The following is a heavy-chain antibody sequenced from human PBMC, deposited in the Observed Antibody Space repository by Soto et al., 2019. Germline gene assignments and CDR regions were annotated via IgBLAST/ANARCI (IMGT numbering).Heavy chain of an antibody. Sequence: EVQLVESGGGLVQPGGSLRLSCAASGFTFNNYAMHWVRQAPGKGLEYVSAINSNGGSTNYASSVKGRFTISRDNSKNTLYLQMDSLRAEDMAVYYCASANGYPQDWGQGTLVTVSS. CDR2: INSNGGST. D-gene: IGHD2-8*01. J-gene: IGHJ1*01. CDR3: ASANGYPQD. CDR1: GFTFNNYA. V-gene: IGHV3-64*01.